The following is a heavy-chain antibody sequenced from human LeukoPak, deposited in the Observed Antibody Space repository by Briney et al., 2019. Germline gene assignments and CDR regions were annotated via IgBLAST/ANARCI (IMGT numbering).Heavy chain of an antibody. J-gene: IGHJ4*02. V-gene: IGHV4-4*07. CDR1: GGSISSYY. Sequence: SETLSLTCTVSGGSISSYYWSWIRQPAGKGLEWIGRIYTSGSTNYNPSLKSRVTMSVDTSKNQFSLKLSSVTAADTAVYYCARVWDSTGYHPFDYWGQGTLVTVSS. D-gene: IGHD3-22*01. CDR3: ARVWDSTGYHPFDY. CDR2: IYTSGST.